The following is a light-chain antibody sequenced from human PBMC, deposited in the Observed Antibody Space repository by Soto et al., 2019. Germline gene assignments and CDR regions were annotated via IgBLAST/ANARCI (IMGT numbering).Light chain of an antibody. J-gene: IGLJ1*01. CDR2: EVS. CDR3: NSFTSSRTYV. Sequence: QSVLTQPASVSGPPGQSITISCTGTSSDVGGYKYVSWYQQHPGKAPKLMIYEVSNRPSGVSNRFSGSKSGNTASLTISGLQAEDEADYYCNSFTSSRTYVFGTGTKVTVL. CDR1: SSDVGGYKY. V-gene: IGLV2-14*01.